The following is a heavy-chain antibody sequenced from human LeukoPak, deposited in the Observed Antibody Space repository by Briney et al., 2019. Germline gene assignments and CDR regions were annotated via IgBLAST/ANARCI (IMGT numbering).Heavy chain of an antibody. Sequence: SETLSLTCTVSGGSISSYYWSWIRQPPGKGLEWIGYIYYSGGTNYNPSLKSRVTISVDTSKNHFSLKLSSVTAADTAVYYCAGYSVAARQVDYWGQGTLVTVSS. CDR1: GGSISSYY. D-gene: IGHD6-6*01. J-gene: IGHJ4*02. V-gene: IGHV4-59*08. CDR2: IYYSGGT. CDR3: AGYSVAARQVDY.